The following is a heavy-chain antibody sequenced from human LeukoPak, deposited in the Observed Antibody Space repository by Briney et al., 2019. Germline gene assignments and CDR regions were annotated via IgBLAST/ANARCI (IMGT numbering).Heavy chain of an antibody. Sequence: ASVKVSCKASGGTFSSYAISWVRQAPGQGLEWMGWMNPNSGNTGYAQKFQGRVAITRNTSISTAYMELSSLRSEDTAVYYCARNVYGSGSYLADYWGQGTLVTVSS. CDR2: MNPNSGNT. D-gene: IGHD3-10*01. J-gene: IGHJ4*02. CDR1: GGTFSSYA. V-gene: IGHV1-8*03. CDR3: ARNVYGSGSYLADY.